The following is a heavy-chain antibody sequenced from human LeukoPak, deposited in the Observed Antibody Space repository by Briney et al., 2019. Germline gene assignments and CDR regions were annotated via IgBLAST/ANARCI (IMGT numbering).Heavy chain of an antibody. V-gene: IGHV1-2*02. D-gene: IGHD3-22*01. Sequence: ASVKVSCKASGYTFTGYYMHWVRQAPGQGLEWMGWINPNSGGTNYAQKFQGRVTMTRDTSISTAYMELSRLRSDDTAVYYCARDLAIIMIVVGSNWFDPWGQGSLVTVSS. CDR2: INPNSGGT. CDR1: GYTFTGYY. CDR3: ARDLAIIMIVVGSNWFDP. J-gene: IGHJ5*02.